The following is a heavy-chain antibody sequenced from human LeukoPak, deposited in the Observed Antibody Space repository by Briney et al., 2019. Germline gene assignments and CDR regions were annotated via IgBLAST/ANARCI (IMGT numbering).Heavy chain of an antibody. CDR1: GGTFSSYA. Sequence: PWASVTVSCKASGGTFSSYAISWVRQAPGQGLEWMGRIIPILGIANYAQKFQGRVTITADKSTSTAYMELSSLRSEDTAVYYCARVLGEWLVPYYYYGMDVWGQGTTVTVSS. D-gene: IGHD6-19*01. CDR3: ARVLGEWLVPYYYYGMDV. V-gene: IGHV1-69*04. CDR2: IIPILGIA. J-gene: IGHJ6*02.